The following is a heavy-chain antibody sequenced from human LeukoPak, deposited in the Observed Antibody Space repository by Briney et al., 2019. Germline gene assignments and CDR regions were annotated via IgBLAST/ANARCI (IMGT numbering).Heavy chain of an antibody. V-gene: IGHV3-30*04. J-gene: IGHJ4*02. Sequence: RTGGSLRLSCAASGFTFSSYVMHWVRQAPGKGLEWVAIISYDGSNEYYADSVKGRFTISRDNSKNTLNLQMNSLRAEDTAVYYCAKDPTHYRVWDYYETIGLSYWGQGTLVTVSS. CDR1: GFTFSSYV. D-gene: IGHD3-22*01. CDR2: ISYDGSNE. CDR3: AKDPTHYRVWDYYETIGLSY.